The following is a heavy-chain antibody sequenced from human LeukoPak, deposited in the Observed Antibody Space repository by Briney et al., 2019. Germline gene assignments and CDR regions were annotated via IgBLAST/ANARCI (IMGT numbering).Heavy chain of an antibody. CDR1: GFTFSDYY. Sequence: GGSLRLSCAASGFTFSDYYMTWIRQAPGKGPEWVSYISTSSNTIYYADSVKGRFTISRDNAKNSLYLQMNSLRAEDTAVYYCAELGITMIGGVWGKGTTVTISS. D-gene: IGHD3-10*02. CDR3: AELGITMIGGV. J-gene: IGHJ6*04. CDR2: ISTSSNTI. V-gene: IGHV3-11*04.